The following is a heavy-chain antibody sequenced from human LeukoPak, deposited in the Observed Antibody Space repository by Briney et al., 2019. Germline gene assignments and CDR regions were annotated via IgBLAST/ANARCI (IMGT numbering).Heavy chain of an antibody. D-gene: IGHD6-13*01. Sequence: SETLSLTCTVSGGSISSGDYYWSWIRQPPGKGLEWIGYIYYSGTTYYNPSLKSRVTISIDTSKNQFSLKLSSVTAADTAVYYCATGSSWYVDYWGQGTLVTVSS. CDR3: ATGSSWYVDY. V-gene: IGHV4-30-4*08. J-gene: IGHJ4*02. CDR1: GGSISSGDYY. CDR2: IYYSGTT.